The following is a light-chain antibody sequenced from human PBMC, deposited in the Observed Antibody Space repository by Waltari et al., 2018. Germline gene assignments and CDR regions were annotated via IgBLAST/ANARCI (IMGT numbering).Light chain of an antibody. CDR3: LQDYTTPFT. CDR2: AAS. CDR1: QAINKE. J-gene: IGKJ3*01. Sequence: IQMTQSPSSLSASVGDRVTVTCRASQAINKELGWYQQKPGKAPTLLIYAASSLQTGVSSRFSGSGSGTDFTLTICSLQPEDVATYYCLQDYTTPFTFGPGTKLHI. V-gene: IGKV1-6*02.